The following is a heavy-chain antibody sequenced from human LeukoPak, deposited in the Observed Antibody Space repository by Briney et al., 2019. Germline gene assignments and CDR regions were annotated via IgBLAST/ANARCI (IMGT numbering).Heavy chain of an antibody. Sequence: SETLSLTCTVSGGSISSYYWSWIRQPAGKGLEWIGRIYTSGSTNYNPSLKSRVTMSVDTSKNQFSLKLSSVTAADTAVYYCARDRPHGGSGYFFDYWGQGTLVTVPS. J-gene: IGHJ4*02. CDR1: GGSISSYY. CDR2: IYTSGST. D-gene: IGHD3-22*01. V-gene: IGHV4-4*07. CDR3: ARDRPHGGSGYFFDY.